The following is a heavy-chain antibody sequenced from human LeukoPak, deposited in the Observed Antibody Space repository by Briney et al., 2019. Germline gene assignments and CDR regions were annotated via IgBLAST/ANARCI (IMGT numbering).Heavy chain of an antibody. J-gene: IGHJ4*02. CDR3: AKTGGTSGWQRGLGY. Sequence: PGGSLRLSCAASGFTFSSYAMSWVRQAPGKGLEWVSGITDSGDRTYYADSVKGRFTISRDNSKNTLYLQMNSLRAEDTAGYNCAKTGGTSGWQRGLGYWGQGTLVTVSS. V-gene: IGHV3-23*01. CDR1: GFTFSSYA. CDR2: ITDSGDRT. D-gene: IGHD6-19*01.